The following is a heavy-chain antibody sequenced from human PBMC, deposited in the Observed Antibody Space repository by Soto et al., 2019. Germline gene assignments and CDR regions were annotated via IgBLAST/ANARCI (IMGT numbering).Heavy chain of an antibody. CDR3: ARDRGPSSGYYPYWFDP. V-gene: IGHV1-69*12. D-gene: IGHD3-22*01. CDR2: IIPIFVKA. Sequence: QVQLVQSGAEVKKPGSSVKVSCKDSGGTFSSYAITGVRQAPGKGLEWMGGIIPIFVKANYAQKFQGRVTITADESTSTAYMEMSSLRSEDTAVYYCARDRGPSSGYYPYWFDPWGQGTLVTVSS. J-gene: IGHJ5*02. CDR1: GGTFSSYA.